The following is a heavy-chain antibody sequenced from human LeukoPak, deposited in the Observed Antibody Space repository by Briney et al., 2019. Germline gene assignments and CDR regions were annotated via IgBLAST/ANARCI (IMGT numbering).Heavy chain of an antibody. D-gene: IGHD5-12*01. Sequence: SGGSLRLSCAASGLAFSSYAMSWVRQAPGKGLEWVSAISGSGGSTYYADSVKGRFTISRDNSKNTLYLQMNSLRAEDTAVYYCAKDPRGSYFDYWGQGTLVTVSS. CDR3: AKDPRGSYFDY. V-gene: IGHV3-23*01. CDR2: ISGSGGST. CDR1: GLAFSSYA. J-gene: IGHJ4*02.